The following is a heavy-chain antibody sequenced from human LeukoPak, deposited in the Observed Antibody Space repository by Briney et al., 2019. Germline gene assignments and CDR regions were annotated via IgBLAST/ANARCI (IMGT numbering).Heavy chain of an antibody. J-gene: IGHJ4*02. CDR2: IYHSGST. V-gene: IGHV4-38-2*02. CDR3: ARDKAGRRVGATTPFDY. Sequence: SETLSLTCTVSGYSISSGYYWGWIRQPPGQGLEWIGSIYHSGSTYYNPSLKSRVTISVDTSKNQFSLKLSSVTAADTAVYYCARDKAGRRVGATTPFDYWGQGILVTVSS. CDR1: GYSISSGYY. D-gene: IGHD1-26*01.